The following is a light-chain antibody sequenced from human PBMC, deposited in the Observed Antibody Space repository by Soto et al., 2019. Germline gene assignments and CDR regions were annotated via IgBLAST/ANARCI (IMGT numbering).Light chain of an antibody. CDR2: DVS. Sequence: QSVLTQPASVSGSPGQSITISCTGTSSDVGNYNYVSWYQHHPGKAPKVIIYDVSKRPSGVSNRFSGSKSGNTASLTISGLQAEDEADYYCSSYATSSTYVFGTGT. J-gene: IGLJ1*01. CDR1: SSDVGNYNY. V-gene: IGLV2-14*03. CDR3: SSYATSSTYV.